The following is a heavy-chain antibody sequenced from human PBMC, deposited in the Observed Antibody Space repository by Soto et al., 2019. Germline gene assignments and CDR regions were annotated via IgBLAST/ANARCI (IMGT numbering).Heavy chain of an antibody. V-gene: IGHV3-23*01. Sequence: GGSLRLSCAASGFTFSSYAMSWVRQAPGKGLEWVSAISGSGGSTYYADSVKGRFTISRDNSKNTLYLQMNSLRAEDTAVYYCAKDGACSGGSCYRPSFDYWGQGTLVTVSS. D-gene: IGHD2-15*01. J-gene: IGHJ4*02. CDR3: AKDGACSGGSCYRPSFDY. CDR2: ISGSGGST. CDR1: GFTFSSYA.